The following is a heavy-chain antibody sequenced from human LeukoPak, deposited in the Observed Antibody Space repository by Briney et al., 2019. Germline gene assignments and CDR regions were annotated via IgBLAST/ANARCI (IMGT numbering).Heavy chain of an antibody. CDR1: GFTFSDHY. CDR3: VRGPDYYYDSSGSFDY. CDR2: ISNSANTI. D-gene: IGHD3-22*01. Sequence: PGGSLRLSCAVSGFTFSDHYFAWIRQAPGKGLEWISYISNSANTIYYADSARGRFTISRDNAKNSLFLQMNSLRVEDTAVYYCVRGPDYYYDSSGSFDYWGHGTLVTVSS. J-gene: IGHJ4*01. V-gene: IGHV3-11*04.